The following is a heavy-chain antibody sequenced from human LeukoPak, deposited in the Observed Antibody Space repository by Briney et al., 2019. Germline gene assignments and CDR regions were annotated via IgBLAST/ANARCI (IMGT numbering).Heavy chain of an antibody. V-gene: IGHV1-2*04. CDR2: INPNSGGT. CDR1: GYTFTVYY. J-gene: IGHJ5*02. D-gene: IGHD2-15*01. Sequence: ASVKVSCKASGYTFTVYYMHWVRQAPGQGLEWMGWINPNSGGTNYAQKFQGWVTMTRDTSISTAYMELSRLRSDDTAVYYCARVGGYCSGGSCYGYWFDPWGQGTLVTVSS. CDR3: ARVGGYCSGGSCYGYWFDP.